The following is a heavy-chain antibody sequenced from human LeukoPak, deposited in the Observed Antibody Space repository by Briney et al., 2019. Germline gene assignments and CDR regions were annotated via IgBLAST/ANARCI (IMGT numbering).Heavy chain of an antibody. V-gene: IGHV4-4*07. CDR1: GGTLSSYD. CDR3: AREVGHYDFWSADEWRWFDP. D-gene: IGHD3-3*01. CDR2: IYTSGST. J-gene: IGHJ5*02. Sequence: SETLSLTCTVSGGTLSSYDWSWLRQPAGKGLEWVGRIYTSGSTNYNPSLKSRVTMSVDTSKNQFSLKLSSVTAADTAVYYCAREVGHYDFWSADEWRWFDPWGQGTLVTVSS.